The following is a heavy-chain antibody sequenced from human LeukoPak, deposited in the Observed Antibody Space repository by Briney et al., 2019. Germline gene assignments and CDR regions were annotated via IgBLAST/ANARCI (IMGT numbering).Heavy chain of an antibody. V-gene: IGHV3-30-3*01. Sequence: GGSLRLSCAASGFTFSSYAMHWVRQAPGKGLEWVAVISYDGSNKYYADSVKGRFTISRDNSKNTLYLQMNSLRAEDTAVYYCARSGAAGSLRFDYWGQGTLVTVSS. J-gene: IGHJ4*02. CDR2: ISYDGSNK. CDR1: GFTFSSYA. CDR3: ARSGAAGSLRFDY. D-gene: IGHD6-13*01.